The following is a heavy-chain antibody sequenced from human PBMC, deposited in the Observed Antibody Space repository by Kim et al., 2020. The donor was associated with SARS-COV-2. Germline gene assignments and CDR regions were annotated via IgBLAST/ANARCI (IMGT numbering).Heavy chain of an antibody. D-gene: IGHD2-21*02. V-gene: IGHV3-74*01. CDR1: GFTFNNYW. CDR2: INTDGTGT. CDR3: ARARDLGGDSAIGFDY. J-gene: IGHJ4*02. Sequence: GGSLRLSCAASGFTFNNYWMHWVRQAPGKGLVWVARINTDGTGTAYVDSVKGRFTVSRDNAKNTLYLQLNSLSAEDTAVYYCARARDLGGDSAIGFDYWGQGTLVTVAS.